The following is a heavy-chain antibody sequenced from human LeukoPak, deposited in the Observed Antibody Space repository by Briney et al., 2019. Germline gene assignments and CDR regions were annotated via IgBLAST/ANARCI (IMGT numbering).Heavy chain of an antibody. D-gene: IGHD7-27*01. J-gene: IGHJ2*01. V-gene: IGHV4-39*07. Sequence: PSETLSLTCTVSGASISSSRSYGAWIRQPPGKGLEWIASVSFGGDTYYNPSLKSRVSISVDTSKNMFSLRLTSVTAADTAVYYCAITGETNWYFDLWGRGTLVTVSS. CDR3: AITGETNWYFDL. CDR1: GASISSSRSY. CDR2: VSFGGDT.